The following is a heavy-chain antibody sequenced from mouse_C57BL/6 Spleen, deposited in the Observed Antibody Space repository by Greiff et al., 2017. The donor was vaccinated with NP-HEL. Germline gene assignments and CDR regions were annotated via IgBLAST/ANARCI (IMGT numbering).Heavy chain of an antibody. Sequence: QVQLQQPGAELVRPGSSVKLSCKASGYTFTSYWMDWVKQRPGQGLEWIGNIYPSDSETHYNQKFKDKATLTVDKSSSTAYMQLSSLTSEDSAVYYGARNSNYGGAMDYWGQGTSVTVSS. J-gene: IGHJ4*01. CDR3: ARNSNYGGAMDY. CDR1: GYTFTSYW. CDR2: IYPSDSET. D-gene: IGHD2-5*01. V-gene: IGHV1-61*01.